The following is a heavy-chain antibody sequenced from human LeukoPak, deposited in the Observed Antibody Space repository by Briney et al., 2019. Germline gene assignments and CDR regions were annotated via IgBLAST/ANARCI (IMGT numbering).Heavy chain of an antibody. CDR1: GFTFSSYG. CDR3: AKGPLVRRSLYFDY. D-gene: IGHD5-24*01. CDR2: IRYDGGNK. J-gene: IGHJ4*02. V-gene: IGHV3-30*02. Sequence: PGGSLRLSCAAAGFTFSSYGMHWVRQAPGKGLEWVAFIRYDGGNKYYADSVKGRFTISRDNSKNTLYLQMNSLRAEDTAVYYCAKGPLVRRSLYFDYWGQGTLVTVSS.